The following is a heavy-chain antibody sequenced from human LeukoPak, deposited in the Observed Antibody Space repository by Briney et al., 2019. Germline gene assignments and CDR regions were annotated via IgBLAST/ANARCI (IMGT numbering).Heavy chain of an antibody. CDR1: GFTFSTHA. D-gene: IGHD6-19*01. CDR3: AKDYGSSSVWIFDY. CDR2: ISGSGGST. Sequence: GGSLRLSCSASGFTFSTHAMYWVRQAPGKGLEWVSAISGSGGSTQYADSVKGRFTMSRDNSENTLYLQMSSLRAEDTAVYYCAKDYGSSSVWIFDYWGQGTLVTVSS. V-gene: IGHV3-23*01. J-gene: IGHJ4*02.